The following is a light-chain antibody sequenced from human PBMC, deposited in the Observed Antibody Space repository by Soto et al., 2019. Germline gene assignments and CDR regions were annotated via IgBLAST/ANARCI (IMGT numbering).Light chain of an antibody. CDR2: SVS. CDR3: QQANGFPVA. Sequence: DIQMTRSPSSVSASVGDRVTITCRASQGVSGWLAWYQQKPGKAPKLLIYSVSSLQSGVPARFSGSGSGIDFALTISSLQPDDFAAYYCQQANGFPVAFGGGTRVEIK. J-gene: IGKJ4*01. V-gene: IGKV1-12*01. CDR1: QGVSGW.